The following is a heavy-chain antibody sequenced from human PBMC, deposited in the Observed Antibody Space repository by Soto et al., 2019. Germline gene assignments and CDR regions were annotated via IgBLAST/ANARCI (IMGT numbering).Heavy chain of an antibody. J-gene: IGHJ4*02. D-gene: IGHD3-22*01. CDR2: IYYSGST. CDR1: GGPISSYY. V-gene: IGHV4-59*01. CDR3: ARLYYYDSSGSLDY. Sequence: PSETLSLTCTVSGGPISSYYWSWIRQPPGKGLEWIGYIYYSGSTNYNPSLKSRVTISVDTSKNQFSLKLSSVTAADTAVYYCARLYYYDSSGSLDYWGQGTLVTVSS.